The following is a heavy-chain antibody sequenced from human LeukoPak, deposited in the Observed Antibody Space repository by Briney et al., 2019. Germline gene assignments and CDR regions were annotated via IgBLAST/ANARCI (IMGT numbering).Heavy chain of an antibody. D-gene: IGHD5-18*01. V-gene: IGHV3-7*01. CDR1: GLTFSSSW. CDR3: ARDLAYSRLDY. CDR2: INPDGNKK. Sequence: RGSLRLSCAVSGLTFSSSWMDWVRQAPGKGLEWVASINPDGNKKYSADSVKGRFTISRDNAENSLYLQMNSLRVEDTAFYYCARDLAYSRLDYWGQGMLVTVSS. J-gene: IGHJ4*02.